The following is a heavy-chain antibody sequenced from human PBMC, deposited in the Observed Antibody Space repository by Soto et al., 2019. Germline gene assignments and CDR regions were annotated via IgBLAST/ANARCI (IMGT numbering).Heavy chain of an antibody. V-gene: IGHV3-64*01. CDR3: ARRARPDFYYTDV. CDR2: ISSNGVGT. J-gene: IGHJ6*03. CDR1: GFTLSGYA. D-gene: IGHD6-6*01. Sequence: GGSLRLSCAASGFTLSGYAMDWVRKAPGRGLEYVSGISSNGVGTYYANSVQGRFTISRDNSKNTVYLQMGSLRPEDMAVYYCARRARPDFYYTDVWGKGTTVTVSS.